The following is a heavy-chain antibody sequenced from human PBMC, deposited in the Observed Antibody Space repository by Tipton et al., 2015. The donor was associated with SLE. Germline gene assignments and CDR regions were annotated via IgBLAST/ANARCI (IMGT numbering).Heavy chain of an antibody. D-gene: IGHD3-10*01. CDR3: ARPDGSGSYHLDS. CDR1: GYKFTNYW. V-gene: IGHV5-51*03. Sequence: QLVQSGPEVKKPGESLKISCKGSGYKFTNYWIGWVRQMPGKGLEWMGIIFPRDSDTRYSPSFQGQVTISADKSISTAYLQWSSLRAADTAMYYCARPDGSGSYHLDSWGQGTLVTVSS. CDR2: IFPRDSDT. J-gene: IGHJ4*02.